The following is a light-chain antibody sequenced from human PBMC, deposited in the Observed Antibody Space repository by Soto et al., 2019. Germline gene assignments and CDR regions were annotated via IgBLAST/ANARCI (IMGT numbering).Light chain of an antibody. Sequence: QSVLTQPPSASGTPGQRVTISCSGSNSNVGSRTVNWYQQLPGTAPKLLIYSNNQRPSGVPDRFSASKSGTSASLAISGLLSEDEAEYYCAAWDDSLNGLYVFGTGTKLTVL. V-gene: IGLV1-44*01. CDR3: AAWDDSLNGLYV. J-gene: IGLJ1*01. CDR1: NSNVGSRT. CDR2: SNN.